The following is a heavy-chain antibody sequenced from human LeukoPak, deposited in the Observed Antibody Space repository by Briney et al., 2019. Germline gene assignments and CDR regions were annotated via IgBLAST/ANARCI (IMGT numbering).Heavy chain of an antibody. CDR2: ISYDGSNK. D-gene: IGHD6-19*01. CDR1: GFTYSSYG. J-gene: IGHJ6*02. CDR3: AKDAAKQDATRAVAGTDYYYGMDV. V-gene: IGHV3-30*18. Sequence: GGSLRLSCAASGFTYSSYGMHWVRQAPGKGLEWVAVISYDGSNKYYADSVKGRFTISRDNSKNTLYLQMNSLRAEDTAVYYCAKDAAKQDATRAVAGTDYYYGMDVWGQGTTVTVSS.